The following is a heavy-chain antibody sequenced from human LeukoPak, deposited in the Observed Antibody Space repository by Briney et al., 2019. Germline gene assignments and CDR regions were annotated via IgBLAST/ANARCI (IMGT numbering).Heavy chain of an antibody. CDR2: IYYSGST. Sequence: PSETLSLTCTVSGGSISSYYWSWIRQPPGKGLEWIGHIYYSGSTNYNPSLKSRVTISEDTSKNQFSLRLSSVTAADTAVYYCARQEYYYDSSGPWGDAFDIWGQGTMVTVPS. V-gene: IGHV4-59*08. CDR3: ARQEYYYDSSGPWGDAFDI. J-gene: IGHJ3*02. CDR1: GGSISSYY. D-gene: IGHD3-22*01.